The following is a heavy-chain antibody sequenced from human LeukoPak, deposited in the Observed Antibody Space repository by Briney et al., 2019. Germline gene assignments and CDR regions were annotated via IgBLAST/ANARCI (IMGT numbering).Heavy chain of an antibody. D-gene: IGHD6-19*01. CDR2: INSDGSST. Sequence: GGSLRLSCAASGFTFGSYWMHWVRQAPGKGLVWVSRINSDGSSTSYADSVKGRFTISRDNAKNTLYLQMNSLRAEDTAVYYCARGGGSSGWDYWGQGTLVTVSS. J-gene: IGHJ4*02. CDR1: GFTFGSYW. CDR3: ARGGGSSGWDY. V-gene: IGHV3-74*01.